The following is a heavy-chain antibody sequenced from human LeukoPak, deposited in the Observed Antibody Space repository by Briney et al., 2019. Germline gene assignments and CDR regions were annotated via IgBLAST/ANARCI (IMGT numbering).Heavy chain of an antibody. CDR1: GYTFTSYY. CDR2: INPSGGST. Sequence: ASVKVSCKASGYTFTSYYMHWVRQAPGQGLEWMGIINPSGGSTSYAQKFQGRVTMTRDTSTSTVYMELSSLRSEDTAVYHCARDGRLRYFDWLIQGNWFDPWGQGTLVTVSS. D-gene: IGHD3-9*01. V-gene: IGHV1-46*01. J-gene: IGHJ5*02. CDR3: ARDGRLRYFDWLIQGNWFDP.